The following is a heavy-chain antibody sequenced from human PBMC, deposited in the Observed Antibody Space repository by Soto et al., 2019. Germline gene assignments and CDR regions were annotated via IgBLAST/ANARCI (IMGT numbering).Heavy chain of an antibody. CDR1: GDSVSSNRAA. Sequence: SQTLSLTCAISGDSVSSNRAAWTWIRQSPSRGLEWLGRTYYRSQWSLCYIVFALSMKIRITFNPDTSRNQFSLQLSFVTPEDTVVYYCAREFRSGDFFFDYWGQGTLVTVSS. CDR3: AREFRSGDFFFDY. D-gene: IGHD3-3*01. V-gene: IGHV6-1*01. CDR2: TYYRSQWSLCYI. J-gene: IGHJ4*02.